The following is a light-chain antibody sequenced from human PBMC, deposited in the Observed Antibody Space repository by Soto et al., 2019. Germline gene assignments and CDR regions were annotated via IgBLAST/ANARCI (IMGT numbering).Light chain of an antibody. CDR1: QSVSSK. Sequence: EMVTAQSPSTQSVSRGEGATLSCRASQSVSSKLAWYQQKPGQAPRLLIYGASTRATGIPARFSGSGSGTEFTLIISSLQSEDSAVYYCQQYNSWLWTFGQGTKV. CDR3: QQYNSWLWT. J-gene: IGKJ1*01. V-gene: IGKV3-15*01. CDR2: GAS.